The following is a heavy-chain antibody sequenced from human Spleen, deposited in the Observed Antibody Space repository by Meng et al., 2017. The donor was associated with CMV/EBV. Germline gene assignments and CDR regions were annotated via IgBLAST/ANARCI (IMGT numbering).Heavy chain of an antibody. D-gene: IGHD2-2*01. Sequence: GGSLRLSCAASGFSFSSHDMHWVRQTPGKGLEWVSSIGSAGDRYYAGSVKGRFTISRENAKNSFSLQMNSLRVGDTAVYYCAKGQGRPAANALNWFDPWGQRTLVTVSS. CDR2: IGSAGDR. CDR1: GFSFSSHD. V-gene: IGHV3-13*01. CDR3: AKGQGRPAANALNWFDP. J-gene: IGHJ5*02.